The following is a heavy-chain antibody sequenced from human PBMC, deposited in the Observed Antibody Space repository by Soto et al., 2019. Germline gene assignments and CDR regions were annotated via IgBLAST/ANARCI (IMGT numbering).Heavy chain of an antibody. CDR1: GFTFSSYG. Sequence: QVQLVESGGGVVQPGRSLRLSCAASGFTFSSYGMRWVRQAPGKGLQWVAVISYDGSNKYYADSVKGRFTISRDNSKNTLYLQMNSLRAEDTAVYYCVGGYYFGDYWGQGTLVTVSS. CDR3: VGGYYFGDY. V-gene: IGHV3-30*03. CDR2: ISYDGSNK. D-gene: IGHD3-22*01. J-gene: IGHJ4*02.